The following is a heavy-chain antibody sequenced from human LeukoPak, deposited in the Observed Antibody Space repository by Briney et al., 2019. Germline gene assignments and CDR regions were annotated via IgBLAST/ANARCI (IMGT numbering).Heavy chain of an antibody. CDR2: INHSGST. CDR3: ARGRWFGELLWGFFDY. D-gene: IGHD3-10*01. J-gene: IGHJ4*02. V-gene: IGHV4-34*01. CDR1: GGSFSGYY. Sequence: SSETLSLTCAVYGGSFSGYYWSWIRQPPGKGLEWIGEINHSGSTNYNPSLKSRVTISVETSKNQFSLKLSSVTAADTAVYYCARGRWFGELLWGFFDYWGQGTLVTVSS.